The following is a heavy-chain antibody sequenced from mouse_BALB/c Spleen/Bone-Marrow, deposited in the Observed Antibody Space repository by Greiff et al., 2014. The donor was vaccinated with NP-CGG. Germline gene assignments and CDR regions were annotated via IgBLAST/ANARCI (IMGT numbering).Heavy chain of an antibody. Sequence: EVMLEESGGGLVKPGGSLKLSCAASGFTFSSYGMSWVRQTPEKRLEWVATISGGGSYTDYPDSVKGRFTISRDNAKNNLYLQMSSLRSENAALYCGTKQAGGSGYFDYWGQGTTLTVSS. D-gene: IGHD1-1*01. J-gene: IGHJ2*01. CDR1: GFTFSSYG. CDR3: TKQAGGSGYFDY. V-gene: IGHV5-9-2*01. CDR2: ISGGGSYT.